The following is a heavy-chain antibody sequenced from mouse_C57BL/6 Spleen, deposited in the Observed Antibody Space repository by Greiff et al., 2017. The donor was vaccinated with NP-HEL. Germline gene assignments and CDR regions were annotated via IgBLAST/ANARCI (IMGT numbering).Heavy chain of an antibody. D-gene: IGHD1-1*01. CDR3: AREVTTVVATKVFFDY. J-gene: IGHJ2*01. V-gene: IGHV1-55*01. CDR1: GYTFTSYW. CDR2: IYPGSGST. Sequence: QVQLQQPGAELVKPGASVKMSCKASGYTFTSYWITWVKQRPGQGLEWIGDIYPGSGSTNYNEKFKSKATLTVDTSSSTAYMQLSSLTSEDSAVYYCAREVTTVVATKVFFDYWGQGTTLTVSS.